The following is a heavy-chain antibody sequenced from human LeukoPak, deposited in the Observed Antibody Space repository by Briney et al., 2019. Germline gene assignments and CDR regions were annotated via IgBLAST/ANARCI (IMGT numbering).Heavy chain of an antibody. J-gene: IGHJ4*02. CDR1: GFTFSSYW. CDR2: IKQDGSEK. V-gene: IGHV3-7*01. CDR3: ARKEAGTLIYDYYFDY. Sequence: PGGSLRLSCAASGFTFSSYWTSWVRQAPGKGLEWVANIKQDGSEKYYVDSVKGRFTISRDNAKNSLYLQMNSLRAEDTAVYYCARKEAGTLIYDYYFDYWGQGTLVTVSS. D-gene: IGHD2/OR15-2a*01.